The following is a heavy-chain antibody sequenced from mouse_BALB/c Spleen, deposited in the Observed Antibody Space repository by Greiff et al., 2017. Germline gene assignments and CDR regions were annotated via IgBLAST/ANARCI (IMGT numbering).Heavy chain of an antibody. J-gene: IGHJ2*01. CDR3: ARDPDYYGSSSFDY. CDR1: GFTFTDYY. CDR2: IRNKANGYTT. Sequence: EVQGVESGGGLVQPGGSLRLSCATSGFTFTDYYMSWVRQPPGKALEWLGFIRNKANGYTTEYSASVKGRFTISRDNSQSILYLQMNTLRAEDSATYYCARDPDYYGSSSFDYWGQGTTLTVSS. D-gene: IGHD1-1*01. V-gene: IGHV7-3*02.